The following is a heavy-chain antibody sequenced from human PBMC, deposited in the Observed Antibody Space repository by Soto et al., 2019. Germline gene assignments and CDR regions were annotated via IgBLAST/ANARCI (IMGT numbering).Heavy chain of an antibody. J-gene: IGHJ4*02. CDR3: ARGNQLRSWF. CDR2: IFSSGTT. Sequence: QLQLQESGPGLVKPSETLSLTCTVSGGSISGGNYYWGWIRQPPGKALEWIGNIFSSGTTYFKPSLKRRVTISKDTSKNQFYLKLTSVTAADTSLYFCARGNQLRSWFWGQGTLVTVSS. D-gene: IGHD2-2*01. V-gene: IGHV4-39*01. CDR1: GGSISGGNYY.